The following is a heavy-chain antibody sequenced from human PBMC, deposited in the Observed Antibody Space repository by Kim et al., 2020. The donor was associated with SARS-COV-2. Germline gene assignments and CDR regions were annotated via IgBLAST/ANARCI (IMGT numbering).Heavy chain of an antibody. J-gene: IGHJ4*02. CDR1: GGSVSSGSYY. V-gene: IGHV4-61*01. Sequence: SETLSLTCTVSGGSVSSGSYYWSWIRQPPGKGLEWIGYIYYSGSTNYNPSLKSRVTISVDTSKNQFSLKLSSVTAADTAVYYCAVGDYYGGMGFDYWGQGTLVTVSS. D-gene: IGHD3-10*01. CDR2: IYYSGST. CDR3: AVGDYYGGMGFDY.